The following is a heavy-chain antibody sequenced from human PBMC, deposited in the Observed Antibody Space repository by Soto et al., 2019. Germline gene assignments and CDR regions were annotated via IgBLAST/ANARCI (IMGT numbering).Heavy chain of an antibody. D-gene: IGHD1-20*01. V-gene: IGHV4-59*01. CDR2: VSSTGST. Sequence: SHTCSVADAHSAQYYWNCLRKYTGKGLEWIVSVSSTGSTVYNPSLTSRVTVSLDTSKNQFSLTLNSVTAADTAVYHCARGAGSHYNNHACDFWCQGTLVTVS. CDR1: DAHSAQYY. CDR3: ARGAGSHYNNHACDF. J-gene: IGHJ4*02.